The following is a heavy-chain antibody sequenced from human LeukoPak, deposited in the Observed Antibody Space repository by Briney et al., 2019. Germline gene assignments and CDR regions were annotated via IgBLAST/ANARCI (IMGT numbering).Heavy chain of an antibody. CDR1: GFTLNNGD. Sequence: PGGSQRLSCAASGFTLNNGDMSWARQAPGKGLEWVSVISASGASPYYADSVKGRFTISRDNSTNPLYLQMNSLRPEDTAVYYCVKRAVAGTYYFDYWGQGTLVTVSS. V-gene: IGHV3-23*01. CDR3: VKRAVAGTYYFDY. J-gene: IGHJ4*02. D-gene: IGHD6-19*01. CDR2: ISASGASP.